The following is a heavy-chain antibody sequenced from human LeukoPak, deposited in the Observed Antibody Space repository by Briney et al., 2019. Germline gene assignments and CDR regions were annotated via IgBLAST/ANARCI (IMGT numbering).Heavy chain of an antibody. CDR1: GGSISSGGYY. CDR3: AREVADYDSSGYYSSGDWFDP. V-gene: IGHV4-31*03. Sequence: SETLSLTCTVSGGSISSGGYYWSWIRQHPGKGLEWIGYIYYSGSTYYNPSLKSRVTLSVDTSKNQFSLKLSSVTAADTAVYYCAREVADYDSSGYYSSGDWFDPWGQGTLVTVSS. CDR2: IYYSGST. D-gene: IGHD3-22*01. J-gene: IGHJ5*02.